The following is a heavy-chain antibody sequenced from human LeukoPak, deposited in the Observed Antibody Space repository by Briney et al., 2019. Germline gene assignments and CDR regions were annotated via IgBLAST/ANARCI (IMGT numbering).Heavy chain of an antibody. V-gene: IGHV1-69*06. CDR1: GCTFSSYV. CDR2: MIPFFGTA. CDR3: ARGPGRYSSSWYDWFDP. D-gene: IGHD6-13*01. Sequence: SSVKVSCKASGCTFSSYVISWVRQAPGQGLEWMGGMIPFFGTATNAQKSQSRVTITADKSTSTAYMELSSLRSEDTAVYYCARGPGRYSSSWYDWFDPWGQGTLVTVSS. J-gene: IGHJ5*02.